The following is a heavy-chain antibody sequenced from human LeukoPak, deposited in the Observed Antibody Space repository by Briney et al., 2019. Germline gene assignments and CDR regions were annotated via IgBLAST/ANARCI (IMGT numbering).Heavy chain of an antibody. CDR3: ARDTPGSGPVSGAFDI. Sequence: GGSLRLSCAASGFSLSAYWMTWVRQAPGKGLEWVANINRDGSQKNHVDSVKGRFTISRDNAKNSLYLQMNSLRAEDTAVYYCARDTPGSGPVSGAFDIWGQGTMVTVSS. D-gene: IGHD6-19*01. V-gene: IGHV3-7*01. J-gene: IGHJ3*02. CDR2: INRDGSQK. CDR1: GFSLSAYW.